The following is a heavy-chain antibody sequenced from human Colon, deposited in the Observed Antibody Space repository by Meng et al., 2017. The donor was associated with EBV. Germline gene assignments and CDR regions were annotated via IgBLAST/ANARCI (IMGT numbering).Heavy chain of an antibody. CDR2: VSHPGSA. CDR3: ARVPTTGYKDH. CDR1: GGSFSGYG. J-gene: IGHJ4*02. Sequence: PQLGEGLLKPSETLSLTCTVNGGSFSGYGWSWVRQPPGKGMEWIGEVSHPGSANYNPSLKSRVTISVDASEKQFSLRLTSVTAADSAVYYCARVPTTGYKDHWGQGTLVTVSS. D-gene: IGHD3-9*01. V-gene: IGHV4-34*01.